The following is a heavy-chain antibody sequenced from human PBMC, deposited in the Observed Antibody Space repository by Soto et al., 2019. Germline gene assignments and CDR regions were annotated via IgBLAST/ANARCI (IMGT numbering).Heavy chain of an antibody. D-gene: IGHD5-18*01. Sequence: PSETLSLTCAVSGGSISSGGYSWSWIRQPPGKGLEWIGYIYHSGSTYYNPSLKSRVTISVDRSKNQFSLKLSSVTAADTAVYYCARATAMVPFDYWGQGTLVTVSS. CDR3: ARATAMVPFDY. V-gene: IGHV4-30-2*01. CDR1: GGSISSGGYS. J-gene: IGHJ4*02. CDR2: IYHSGST.